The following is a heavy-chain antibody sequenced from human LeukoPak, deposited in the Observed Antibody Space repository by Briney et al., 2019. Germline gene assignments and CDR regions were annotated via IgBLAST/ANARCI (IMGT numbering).Heavy chain of an antibody. J-gene: IGHJ6*03. CDR3: ARQAGVVTPHYYYYMDV. CDR1: GGSISSGGYY. D-gene: IGHD3-3*01. CDR2: IYHSGST. V-gene: IGHV4-30-2*01. Sequence: SQTLSLTCTVSGGSISSGGYYWSWIRQPPGKGLEWIGYIYHSGSTYYNPSLKSRVTISVDRSKNQFSLKLSSVTAADTAVYYCARQAGVVTPHYYYYMDVWGKGTTVTVSS.